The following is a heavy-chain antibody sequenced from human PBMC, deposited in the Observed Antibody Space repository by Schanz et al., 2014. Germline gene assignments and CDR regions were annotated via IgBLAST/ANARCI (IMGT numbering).Heavy chain of an antibody. CDR3: ARPALWFGDNCFDP. Sequence: EVHLLESGGGLVPPGGSLRLSCAASGFNFSDYAMCWVRQAPGKGLEWVSAISSGGGSTYYADSVKGRFTISRDNAKNTLYLQMNSLRAEDTAVYYCARPALWFGDNCFDPWGQGTLVTVSS. D-gene: IGHD3-10*01. J-gene: IGHJ5*02. CDR1: GFNFSDYA. CDR2: ISSGGGST. V-gene: IGHV3-23*01.